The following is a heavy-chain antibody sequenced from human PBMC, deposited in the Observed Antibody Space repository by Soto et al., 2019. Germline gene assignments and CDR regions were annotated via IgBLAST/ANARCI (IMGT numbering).Heavy chain of an antibody. CDR2: ISYDGSNT. D-gene: IGHD2-15*01. CDR1: GVSFNNYD. V-gene: IGHV3-30*03. CDR3: ARISRYCSGGDCHA. Sequence: SLRLDCADSGVSFNNYDMNEIRQTPGKGPEWVAIISYDGSNTYYSDSVRGRFTISRDNSKDTLYLQMHSLRSEDTAIYFCARISRYCSGGDCHAWGQGTQVTVSS. J-gene: IGHJ1*01.